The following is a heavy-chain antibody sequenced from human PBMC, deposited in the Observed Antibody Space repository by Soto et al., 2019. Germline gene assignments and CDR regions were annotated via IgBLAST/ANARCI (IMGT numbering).Heavy chain of an antibody. Sequence: QVQLVQSGGEVKKPGASVKVSCKASEHTFTTYGFSWVRQAPGQGLEWMGWINPYNGNTNYAQKFQGRVTMTTDTSTSTAYMDLRSLRSDDTAVYYCARGGRGWSVLDYWGQGTLVTVSS. CDR1: EHTFTTYG. D-gene: IGHD6-19*01. CDR2: INPYNGNT. V-gene: IGHV1-18*01. J-gene: IGHJ4*02. CDR3: ARGGRGWSVLDY.